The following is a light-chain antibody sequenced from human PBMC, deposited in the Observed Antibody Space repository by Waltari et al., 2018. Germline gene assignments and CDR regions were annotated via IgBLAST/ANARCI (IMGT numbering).Light chain of an antibody. CDR2: DVS. V-gene: IGLV2-14*01. Sequence: QSALTQPASVSGSPGQSITISCTGTNSDIGFYNHVSWYRQYPGKAPKLIIYDVSERPSGVSSRFSASKSGNTASLTISGLQADDEADYYCNSYTGSNSWVFGGGTKVTVL. J-gene: IGLJ3*02. CDR3: NSYTGSNSWV. CDR1: NSDIGFYNH.